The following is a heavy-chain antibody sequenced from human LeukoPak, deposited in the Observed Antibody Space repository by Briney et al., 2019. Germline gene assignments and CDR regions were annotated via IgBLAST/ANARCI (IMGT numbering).Heavy chain of an antibody. V-gene: IGHV3-23*01. CDR1: GFTFSSYA. CDR3: AKVDDYVWGSYYFDY. Sequence: PGGSLRLSCAASGFTFSSYAMSWVRQAPGKGLEWVSAISGSGGSTYYADSVKGRFTISRDNSKNTLYLQMNSLRAEDTAVYYCAKVDDYVWGSYYFDYWGQGTLVTVSS. CDR2: ISGSGGST. D-gene: IGHD3-16*01. J-gene: IGHJ4*02.